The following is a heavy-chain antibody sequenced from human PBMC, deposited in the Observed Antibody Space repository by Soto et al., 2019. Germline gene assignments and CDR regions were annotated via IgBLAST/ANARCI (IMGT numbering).Heavy chain of an antibody. V-gene: IGHV3-30*18. CDR3: AKARVRIVGANSFDY. CDR1: GFTFSNYG. D-gene: IGHD1-26*01. Sequence: PGESLKISCVGSGFTFSNYGMHWVRQPPGKGLEWVALISDDGDKRYYADSVRGRLIISRDNSKDTLYLQMNRLGPDDTAVYFCAKARVRIVGANSFDYWGQGTPVTVSS. J-gene: IGHJ4*02. CDR2: ISDDGDKR.